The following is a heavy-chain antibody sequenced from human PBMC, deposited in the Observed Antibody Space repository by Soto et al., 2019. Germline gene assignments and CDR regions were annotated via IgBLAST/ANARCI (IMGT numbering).Heavy chain of an antibody. Sequence: QVQLVQSGPEVKMPGASVKVSCKTSGYSFSAYGLAWLRQAPGQRPEWMGWVSTNNANTNYAQKFQGRVTMTTDTSTTTTYMELRSLRSDDTAVYYCARELNTESSAYCSFAYWGQGTLVTVSS. CDR2: VSTNNANT. CDR1: GYSFSAYG. V-gene: IGHV1-18*01. CDR3: ARELNTESSAYCSFAY. J-gene: IGHJ4*02. D-gene: IGHD3-22*01.